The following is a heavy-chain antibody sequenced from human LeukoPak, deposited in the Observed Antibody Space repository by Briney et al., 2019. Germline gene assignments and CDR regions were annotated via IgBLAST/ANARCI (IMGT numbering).Heavy chain of an antibody. Sequence: GSLRLSCAASGFTFSSYAMSWIRQPPGKGLEWIGEINHSGSTNYNPSLKSRVTISVDTSKNQFSLKLSSVTAADTAVYYCASGTMVRGVSNWFDPWGQGTLVTVSS. CDR3: ASGTMVRGVSNWFDP. D-gene: IGHD3-10*01. V-gene: IGHV4-34*01. CDR2: INHSGST. J-gene: IGHJ5*02. CDR1: GFTFSSYA.